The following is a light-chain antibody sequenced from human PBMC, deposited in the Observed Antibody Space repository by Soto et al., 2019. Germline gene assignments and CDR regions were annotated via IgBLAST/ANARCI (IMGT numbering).Light chain of an antibody. J-gene: IGLJ2*01. CDR3: ATWDDSLNGVV. V-gene: IGLV1-44*01. CDR2: SND. Sequence: QSVLTQPPSASGTPGQRVTISCSGSTSNIGTNTVNWYQQLPGTAPKLLIYSNDKRPSGVPDRFSGSKSGTSACLAISGLQSEDEAIYYCATWDDSLNGVVFGGGTKLTVL. CDR1: TSNIGTNT.